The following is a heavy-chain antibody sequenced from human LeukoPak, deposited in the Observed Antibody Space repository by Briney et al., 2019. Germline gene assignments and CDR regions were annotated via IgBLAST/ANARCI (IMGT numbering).Heavy chain of an antibody. J-gene: IGHJ4*02. CDR3: VKDGGTVVVPAAMGPFDY. CDR1: GFTFSSYA. D-gene: IGHD2-2*01. V-gene: IGHV3-64D*06. Sequence: GGSLRLFCSASGFTFSSYAMHWVRQAPGKGLEYVSAISSNGGSTYYADSVKGRFTISRDNSKNTLYLQMSSLRAEDTAVYYCVKDGGTVVVPAAMGPFDYWGQGTLVTVSS. CDR2: ISSNGGST.